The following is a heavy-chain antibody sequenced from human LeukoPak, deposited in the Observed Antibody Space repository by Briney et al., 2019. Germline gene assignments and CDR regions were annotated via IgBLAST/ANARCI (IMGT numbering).Heavy chain of an antibody. D-gene: IGHD3-3*01. V-gene: IGHV3-7*01. CDR1: GFTFSSYW. CDR2: IKQDGSEK. J-gene: IGHJ2*01. Sequence: GGSLRLSCVASGFTFSSYWMSWVRQAPGKGLEWVANIKQDGSEKYYVDSVKGRFTISRDSAKNSLYLQMNSLRAEDTAVYYCARDGRYDFWSGYSAGYFDLWGRGTLVTVSS. CDR3: ARDGRYDFWSGYSAGYFDL.